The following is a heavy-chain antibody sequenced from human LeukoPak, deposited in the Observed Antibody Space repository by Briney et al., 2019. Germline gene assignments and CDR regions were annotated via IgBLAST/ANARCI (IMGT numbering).Heavy chain of an antibody. Sequence: SETLSLTCTVSGYSISSGYYWGWIRQPPGKGLEWIGSIYHSGSTYYNPSLKSRVTISVDTSKNQFSLKLSSVTAADTAVYYCARSTRASREDYWGQGTLVTVSS. J-gene: IGHJ4*02. CDR1: GYSISSGYY. CDR2: IYHSGST. V-gene: IGHV4-38-2*02. D-gene: IGHD2-2*01. CDR3: ARSTRASREDY.